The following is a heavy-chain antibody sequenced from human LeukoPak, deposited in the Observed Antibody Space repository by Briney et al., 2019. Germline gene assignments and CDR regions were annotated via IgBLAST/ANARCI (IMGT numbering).Heavy chain of an antibody. J-gene: IGHJ4*02. V-gene: IGHV3-21*01. D-gene: IGHD3-9*01. CDR1: GFTFNTFN. CDR3: ARGHYDVLAASYKWTPDY. Sequence: GGSLRLSCAASGFTFNTFNMNWVRQAPGKGLEWVSSTTSGGEYIYYADSVKGRFTTSRDNAKNSLSLQLNSLRVEDTAVYYCARGHYDVLAASYKWTPDYWGQGTLVTVSS. CDR2: TTSGGEYI.